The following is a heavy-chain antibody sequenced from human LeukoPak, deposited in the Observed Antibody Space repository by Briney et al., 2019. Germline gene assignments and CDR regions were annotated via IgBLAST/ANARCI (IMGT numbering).Heavy chain of an antibody. CDR1: TFNFIDYG. CDR2: ISYDGRTK. CDR3: AKDLQFIAVAGLDY. D-gene: IGHD6-19*01. Sequence: GTSLRLSCVDSTFNFIDYGMHWVRQAPGKGLEWLALISYDGRTKFYADSLKGRFTISRDNSKNTLYLQMNSLRAEDTAVYYCAKDLQFIAVAGLDYWGQGTLVTVSS. J-gene: IGHJ4*02. V-gene: IGHV3-30*18.